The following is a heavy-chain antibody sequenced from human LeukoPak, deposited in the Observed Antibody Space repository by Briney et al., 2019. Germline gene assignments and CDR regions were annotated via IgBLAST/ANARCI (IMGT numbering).Heavy chain of an antibody. D-gene: IGHD3-16*01. V-gene: IGHV4-59*01. CDR2: IYYSGNT. J-gene: IGHJ6*02. CDR1: GGSISSYY. Sequence: SETLSLTCTVSGGSISSYYWSWIRQPPGKGLEWIGYIYYSGNTNYNPSLKSRVTISVDTSKNQFSLKLSSVTAADTAVYYCARDSGRFGYYYGMDVWGQGTTVTVSS. CDR3: ARDSGRFGYYYGMDV.